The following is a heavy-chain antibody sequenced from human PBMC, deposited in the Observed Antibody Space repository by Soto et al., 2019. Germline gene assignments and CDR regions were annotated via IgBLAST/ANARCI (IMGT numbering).Heavy chain of an antibody. D-gene: IGHD3-10*01. CDR3: ARVGPYGFGFPFDY. CDR2: ISSGSSYI. V-gene: IGHV3-21*01. J-gene: IGHJ4*02. Sequence: SLRLSCAASGFPFSSYSMNWVRQAPGKGLEWVSSISSGSSYIYYADSVKGRFTISRDNAKNSLFLQMNTLRAEDTAVYYCARVGPYGFGFPFDYWGQGTLVTVSS. CDR1: GFPFSSYS.